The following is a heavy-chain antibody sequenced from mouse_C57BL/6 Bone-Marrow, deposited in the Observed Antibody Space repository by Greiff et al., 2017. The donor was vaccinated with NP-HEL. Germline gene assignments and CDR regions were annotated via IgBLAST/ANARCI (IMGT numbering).Heavy chain of an antibody. J-gene: IGHJ2*01. D-gene: IGHD2-3*01. V-gene: IGHV6-3*01. CDR2: IRLKSDNYAT. CDR3: TVRLLHYFDY. CDR1: GFTFSNYW. Sequence: EVQGVESGGGLVQPGGSMKLSCVASGFTFSNYWMNWVRQSPEKGLEWVAQIRLKSDNYATHYAESVKGRFTISRDDSKSRVYLQMNNLRAEDTGIYYCTVRLLHYFDYWGQGTTLTVSS.